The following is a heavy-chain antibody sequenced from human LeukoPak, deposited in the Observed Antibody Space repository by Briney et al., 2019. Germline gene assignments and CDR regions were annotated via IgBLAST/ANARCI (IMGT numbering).Heavy chain of an antibody. Sequence: SVKVSCKASGGTFSSYAISWVRQAPGQGLEWMGGIIPIFGTANYAQKFQGRVTITADESTSTAYMELSRLRSDDTAVYYCARAGTAMVDDGVDYWGQGTLVTVSS. J-gene: IGHJ4*02. CDR2: IIPIFGTA. CDR3: ARAGTAMVDDGVDY. V-gene: IGHV1-69*01. D-gene: IGHD5-18*01. CDR1: GGTFSSYA.